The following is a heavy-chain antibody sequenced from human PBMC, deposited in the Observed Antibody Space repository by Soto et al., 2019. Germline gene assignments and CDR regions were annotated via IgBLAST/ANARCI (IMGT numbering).Heavy chain of an antibody. J-gene: IGHJ4*02. D-gene: IGHD1-26*01. CDR2: ISSSSSYI. CDR3: AREDILGARSFDY. CDR1: GFTFVSYS. V-gene: IGHV3-21*01. Sequence: PWGSLRLSCAASGFTFVSYSISCVRHSPLKWREWVSSISSSSSYIYYADSVKGRFSISRDNAKNSQYLQMNSLRDEDTAVYFCAREDILGARSFDYWGQGTLVTVSS.